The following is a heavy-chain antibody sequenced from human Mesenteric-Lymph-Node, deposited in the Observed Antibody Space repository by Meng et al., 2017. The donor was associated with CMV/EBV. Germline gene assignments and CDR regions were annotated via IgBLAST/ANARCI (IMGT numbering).Heavy chain of an antibody. J-gene: IGHJ6*02. CDR1: GDYY. V-gene: IGHV4-30-4*08. CDR3: ARDINPHYDFWSGDYYYGMDV. CDR2: IYYSGST. Sequence: GDYYWSWIRQPPGKGLEWIGYIYYSGSTYYDPSLKSRVTISVDTSKNQFSLKLSSVTAADTAVYYCARDINPHYDFWSGDYYYGMDVWGQGTTVTVSS. D-gene: IGHD3-3*01.